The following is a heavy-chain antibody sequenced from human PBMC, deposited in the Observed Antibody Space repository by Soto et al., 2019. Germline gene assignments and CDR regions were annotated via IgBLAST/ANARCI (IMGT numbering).Heavy chain of an antibody. CDR2: IKQDGSEK. CDR3: ARPNDFWSGFNWFDP. V-gene: IGHV3-7*03. J-gene: IGHJ5*02. Sequence: PGGSLRLSCAASVFTFISYWMSWVRQAPGKGLEWVANIKQDGSEKYYVDSVKGRFTISRDNAKNSLYLQMNSLRAEDTAVYYCARPNDFWSGFNWFDPWGQGTLVTVSS. CDR1: VFTFISYW. D-gene: IGHD3-3*01.